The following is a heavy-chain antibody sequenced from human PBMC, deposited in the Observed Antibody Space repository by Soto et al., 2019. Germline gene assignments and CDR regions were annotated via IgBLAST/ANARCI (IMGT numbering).Heavy chain of an antibody. J-gene: IGHJ4*02. CDR2: ISSNGGST. Sequence: GGSLRLSCAASGFTFSSYAMHWVLQAPGKGLEYVSAISSNGGSTYYANSVKGRFTISRDNSKNTLYLQMGSLRAEDMAVYYCARVGPRSVAAAGTLYFDYWGQGTLVTVSS. V-gene: IGHV3-64*01. CDR1: GFTFSSYA. D-gene: IGHD6-13*01. CDR3: ARVGPRSVAAAGTLYFDY.